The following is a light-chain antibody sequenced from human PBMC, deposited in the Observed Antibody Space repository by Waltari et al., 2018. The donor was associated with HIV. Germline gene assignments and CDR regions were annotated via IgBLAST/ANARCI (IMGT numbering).Light chain of an antibody. CDR1: QNTYGW. J-gene: IGKJ2*01. V-gene: IGKV1-5*03. Sequence: DIQMTQSPSTLSPSVGDRVTITCRASQNTYGWLAWYQQKPGTAPKLLISRASSLERGVPSRFSGSGSGTDFTLTINSLQPDDFATYYCQQYNRFPQTFGQGTKVEIK. CDR3: QQYNRFPQT. CDR2: RAS.